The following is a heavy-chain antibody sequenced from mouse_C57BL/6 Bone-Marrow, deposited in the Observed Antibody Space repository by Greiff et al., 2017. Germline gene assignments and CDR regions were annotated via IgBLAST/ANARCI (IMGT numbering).Heavy chain of an antibody. V-gene: IGHV1-81*01. J-gene: IGHJ3*01. D-gene: IGHD2-12*01. Sequence: QVHVKQSGAELVRPGASVKLSCTASGYNFTSYGISWVKQRTGQGLEWIGEIYPGSGNTYYNEKFKGKATLTADKSSSTAYLELRSLTSEDSAVYFYARYCYDGFAYWGQGTRVTVSA. CDR2: IYPGSGNT. CDR3: ARYCYDGFAY. CDR1: GYNFTSYG.